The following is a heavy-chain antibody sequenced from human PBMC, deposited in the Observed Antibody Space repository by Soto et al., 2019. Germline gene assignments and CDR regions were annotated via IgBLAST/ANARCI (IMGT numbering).Heavy chain of an antibody. D-gene: IGHD6-19*01. CDR3: AKDPPPRNRPSSGWYYFDY. CDR2: ISSHGTTI. J-gene: IGHJ4*02. CDR1: GFTFRDDY. Sequence: PGGSLRVSCAASGFTFRDDYMSWIRQAPGKGLEWVSYISSHGTTIYYADSVKGRFTISRDNAKNSLYLQMNSLRAEDTAVYYCAKDPPPRNRPSSGWYYFDYWGQGTLVTVSS. V-gene: IGHV3-11*01.